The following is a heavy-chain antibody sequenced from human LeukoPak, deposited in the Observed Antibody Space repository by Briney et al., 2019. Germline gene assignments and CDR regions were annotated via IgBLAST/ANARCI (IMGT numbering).Heavy chain of an antibody. J-gene: IGHJ6*02. D-gene: IGHD3-10*01. CDR2: IYTSGST. CDR1: GGSISSYY. CDR3: ARDEADYGSGRLGYYYYGMDV. Sequence: SETLSLTCTVSGGSISSYYWSWIRQPAGKGLEWIGRIYTSGSTNYNPSLKSRVTMSVDTSKNQLSLKLSSVTAADTAVYYCARDEADYGSGRLGYYYYGMDVWGQGTTVTVSS. V-gene: IGHV4-4*07.